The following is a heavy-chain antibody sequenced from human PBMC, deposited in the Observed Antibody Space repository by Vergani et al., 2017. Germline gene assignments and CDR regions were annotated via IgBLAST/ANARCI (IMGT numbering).Heavy chain of an antibody. CDR3: ARNGGRLYDFWSGRGSGMDV. D-gene: IGHD3-3*01. V-gene: IGHV3-30*02. J-gene: IGHJ6*02. CDR2: IRYDGSNK. Sequence: QVQLVESGGGVVQPGGSLRLSCAASGFTFSSYGMHWVRQAPGKGLEWVAFIRYDGSNKYYADSVKGRFTISRDNAKNSRYLQMNSLRAEDTAVYYCARNGGRLYDFWSGRGSGMDVWGQGTTVTVSS. CDR1: GFTFSSYG.